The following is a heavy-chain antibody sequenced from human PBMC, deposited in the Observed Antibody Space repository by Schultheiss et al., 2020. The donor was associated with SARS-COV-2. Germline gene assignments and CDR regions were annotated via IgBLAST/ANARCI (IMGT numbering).Heavy chain of an antibody. CDR1: GGSFSGYY. CDR2: ISRDGSA. CDR3: ARLRTTVTPPIDY. Sequence: SQTLSLTCAVYGGSFSGYYWSWIRQPPGKGLEWIGEISRDGSANYNPSHKSRVTISVDTSKNQFTLKLSSVTAADTAVYYCARLRTTVTPPIDYWGQGTLVTVSS. J-gene: IGHJ4*02. D-gene: IGHD4-17*01. V-gene: IGHV4-34*01.